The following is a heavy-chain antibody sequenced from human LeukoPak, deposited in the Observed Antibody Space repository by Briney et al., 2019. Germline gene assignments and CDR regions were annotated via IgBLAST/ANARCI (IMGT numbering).Heavy chain of an antibody. CDR2: IKQEGSEK. Sequence: GGSLRLSCAASGFTFSSYWMSWVRQAPGKGLEWVANIKQEGSEKYYVDSVKGRFTISRDNAKNSLYLQMNSLRAEDTAVYYCASFQQLVTIDAFDIWGQGTMVTVSS. D-gene: IGHD6-13*01. CDR1: GFTFSSYW. J-gene: IGHJ3*02. CDR3: ASFQQLVTIDAFDI. V-gene: IGHV3-7*03.